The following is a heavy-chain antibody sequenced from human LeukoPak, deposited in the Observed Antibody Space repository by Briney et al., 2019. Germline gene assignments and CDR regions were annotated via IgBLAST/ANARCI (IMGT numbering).Heavy chain of an antibody. Sequence: PGGSLRLSCAASGFTFGSYSMHWVRQAPGKGPEFVSVIGGDGLTTFYADSVKDRFTISRDNSKSTLCLEMGSLRAEDMAVYYCAREGGGSGLWYYDLWGRGTLVTVSS. CDR2: IGGDGLTT. CDR3: AREGGGSGLWYYDL. D-gene: IGHD1-26*01. J-gene: IGHJ2*01. CDR1: GFTFGSYS. V-gene: IGHV3-64*02.